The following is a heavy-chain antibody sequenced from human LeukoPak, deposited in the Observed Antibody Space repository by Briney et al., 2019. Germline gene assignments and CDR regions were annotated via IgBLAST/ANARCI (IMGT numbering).Heavy chain of an antibody. V-gene: IGHV1-18*01. J-gene: IGHJ1*01. CDR3: ARVGVGAILPLQH. CDR1: GYTFITYV. CDR2: ISGYNGKT. D-gene: IGHD1-26*01. Sequence: ASVKVSCKASGYTFITYVIIWVRQAPGQGLEWMGWISGYNGKTNYAQKFQARVTMTTDTSTSTAYMELRSLRSDDTAVYYCARVGVGAILPLQHWGQGTLVTVSS.